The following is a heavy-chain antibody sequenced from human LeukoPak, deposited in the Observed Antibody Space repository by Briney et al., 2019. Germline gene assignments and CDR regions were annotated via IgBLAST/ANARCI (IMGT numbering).Heavy chain of an antibody. J-gene: IGHJ4*02. V-gene: IGHV4-59*01. Sequence: SETLSLTCTVSGGSISSYYWSWIRQPPGKGLEWIGYIYYSGSTNYNPSLTSRVTISVDTSKNQFSLKLSSVTAADTAVYYCARDDYGSGRIDYWGQGTLVTVSS. CDR1: GGSISSYY. D-gene: IGHD3-10*01. CDR2: IYYSGST. CDR3: ARDDYGSGRIDY.